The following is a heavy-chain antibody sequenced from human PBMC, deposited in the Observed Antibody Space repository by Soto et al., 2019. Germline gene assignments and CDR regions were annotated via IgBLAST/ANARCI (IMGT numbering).Heavy chain of an antibody. Sequence: VQLLESGGALVQPGGSLRLSCAASGFTFSNHAMNWVPHAPGTALEWVSTISDSGSTYYADSVKGRFTISRDNSKNTLYLQMNSLRAEDTAVYYCARDPGGHYCTSTSCLYFFDHWGQGTLVIVSS. CDR3: ARDPGGHYCTSTSCLYFFDH. CDR2: ISDSGST. J-gene: IGHJ4*02. D-gene: IGHD2-2*01. V-gene: IGHV3-23*01. CDR1: GFTFSNHA.